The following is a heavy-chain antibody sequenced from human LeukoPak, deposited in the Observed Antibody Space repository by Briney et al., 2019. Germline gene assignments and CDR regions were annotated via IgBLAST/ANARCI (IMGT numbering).Heavy chain of an antibody. D-gene: IGHD3-22*01. V-gene: IGHV3-23*01. CDR1: GFTFSSYA. CDR2: ISGSGGST. CDR3: VKDLIPYSYYYDSSGYAC. J-gene: IGHJ4*02. Sequence: GGSLRLSCAASGFTFSSYAMRWVRQAPGKGLEWVSAISGSGGSTYYADSVKGRFTISRDNSKNTLYLQMNSLRAEDTAVYYCVKDLIPYSYYYDSSGYACWGQGTLVAVSS.